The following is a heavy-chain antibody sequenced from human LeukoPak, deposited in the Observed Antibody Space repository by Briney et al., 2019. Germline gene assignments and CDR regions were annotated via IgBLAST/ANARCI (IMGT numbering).Heavy chain of an antibody. D-gene: IGHD4-17*01. CDR1: GYTFTGYY. Sequence: ASVKVSCKASGYTFTGYYIHWVRQAPGQGLEWMGWINPNSGGTNYAQKFQGRVTMTRDTSISTAYMELSRLRSDDTAVYYCAIYGDYVRHFDYWGQGTLVTVSS. J-gene: IGHJ4*02. CDR2: INPNSGGT. CDR3: AIYGDYVRHFDY. V-gene: IGHV1-2*02.